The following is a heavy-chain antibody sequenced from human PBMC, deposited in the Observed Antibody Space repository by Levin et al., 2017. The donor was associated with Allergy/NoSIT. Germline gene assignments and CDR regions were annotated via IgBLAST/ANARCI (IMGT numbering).Heavy chain of an antibody. Sequence: GESLKISCAGSGFTFSQAWMSWVRRAPGKGLEWVGRIKSRTDGGTADYAAPVKGRFTISRDDSVSTAYLQMNSLETEDTAVYYCTTRGGLGFWGQGTLVTVSS. V-gene: IGHV3-15*01. D-gene: IGHD3-16*01. J-gene: IGHJ4*02. CDR1: GFTFSQAW. CDR3: TTRGGLGF. CDR2: IKSRTDGGTA.